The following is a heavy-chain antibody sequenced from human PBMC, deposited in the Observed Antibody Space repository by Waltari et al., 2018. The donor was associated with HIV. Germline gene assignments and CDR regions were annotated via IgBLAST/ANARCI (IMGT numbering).Heavy chain of an antibody. D-gene: IGHD6-19*01. CDR2: IIPVFGTA. J-gene: IGHJ4*02. CDR3: ATGRHSSGYFYFDF. Sequence: QVHLVQSGAEVKKPGSSVKVSCKASGGTLSRYAINWVRQAPGQGLEWMGGIIPVFGTANYAQKFRDRVRITANEVTTTAYMELSSLRSEDTAVYYCATGRHSSGYFYFDFWGQGTQVTVSS. V-gene: IGHV1-69*12. CDR1: GGTLSRYA.